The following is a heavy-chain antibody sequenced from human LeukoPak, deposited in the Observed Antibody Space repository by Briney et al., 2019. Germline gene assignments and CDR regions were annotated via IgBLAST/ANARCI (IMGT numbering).Heavy chain of an antibody. Sequence: TSETLSLTCAVYGGSFSGYYWSWIRQPPGKGLEWIGEINHSGSTNYNPSLKSRVTISVDTSKNQFSLKLSSVTAADTAVYYCARDSGYDLTWGQGTLVTVSS. V-gene: IGHV4-34*01. CDR2: INHSGST. D-gene: IGHD5-12*01. CDR1: GGSFSGYY. J-gene: IGHJ4*02. CDR3: ARDSGYDLT.